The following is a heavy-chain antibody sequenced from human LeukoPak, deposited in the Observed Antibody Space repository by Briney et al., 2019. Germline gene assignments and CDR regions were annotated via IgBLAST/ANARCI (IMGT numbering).Heavy chain of an antibody. CDR2: INTNTGNP. V-gene: IGHV7-4-1*02. J-gene: IGHJ4*02. CDR1: GYTFTSYA. CDR3: ARDTYYYDSSGYYESPDFDY. Sequence: ASVKVSCKASGYTFTSYAMNWVRQAPGQGLEWMGWINTNTGNPTYAQGFTGRFVFSLDTSVSTAYLQISSLKAEDTAVYYCARDTYYYDSSGYYESPDFDYWGQGTLVTVSS. D-gene: IGHD3-22*01.